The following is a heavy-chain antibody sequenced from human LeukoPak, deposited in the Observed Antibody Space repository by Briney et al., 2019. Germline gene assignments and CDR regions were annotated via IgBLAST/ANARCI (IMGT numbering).Heavy chain of an antibody. D-gene: IGHD6-19*01. V-gene: IGHV1-18*01. Sequence: GASVKVSCKASGYIFTNYGISWVRQAPGQGLEWMGWISAYNGNTNYAQKLQGRVTMTTDTSTSTAYMELRSLRSDDTAVYYCARGGDHSSGWYYYYGMDVWGQGTTVTVSS. CDR1: GYIFTNYG. CDR3: ARGGDHSSGWYYYYGMDV. CDR2: ISAYNGNT. J-gene: IGHJ6*02.